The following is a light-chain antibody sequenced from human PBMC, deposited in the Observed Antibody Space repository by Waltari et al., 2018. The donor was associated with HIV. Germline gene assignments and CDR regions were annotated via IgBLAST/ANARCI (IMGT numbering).Light chain of an antibody. V-gene: IGLV1-40*01. J-gene: IGLJ2*01. CDR2: GDS. CDR3: QSYDSSLSNLI. CDR1: TSTIGAGYD. Sequence: QSVLTQPPSVSGAPGQWVTISCTGSTSTIGAGYDVHWYQQLPGTAPQLLLYGDSDGPSGVPDRVSGSKSGTSASLAITGLQAEDEADYYCQSYDSSLSNLIFGGGTKLTVL.